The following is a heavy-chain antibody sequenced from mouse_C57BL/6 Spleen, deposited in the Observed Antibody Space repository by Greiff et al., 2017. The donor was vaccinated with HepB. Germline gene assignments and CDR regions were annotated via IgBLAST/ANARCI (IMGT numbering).Heavy chain of an antibody. CDR1: GYTFTSYW. CDR2: IDPNSGGT. V-gene: IGHV1-72*01. J-gene: IGHJ4*01. D-gene: IGHD3-2*02. CDR3: ASRGPTAEATQGNAMDY. Sequence: QVQLQQPGAELVKPGASVKLSCKASGYTFTSYWMHWVKQRPGRGLEWIGRIDPNSGGTKYNEKFKSKATLTVDKPSSTAYMQLSSLTSEDSAVYDCASRGPTAEATQGNAMDYWGQGTSVTVSS.